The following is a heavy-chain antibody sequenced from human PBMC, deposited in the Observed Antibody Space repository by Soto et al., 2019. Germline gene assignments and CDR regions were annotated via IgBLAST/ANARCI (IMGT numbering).Heavy chain of an antibody. CDR1: GYTFTSYG. Sequence: ASVKVSCKASGYTFTSYGISWVRQAPGQGLEWMGWISAYNGNTNYAQKLQGRVTMTTDTSTSTAYMELRSLRSEDTAVYYCARDQTYCGGDCYSRDAFDIWGQGTMVTVSS. J-gene: IGHJ3*02. CDR3: ARDQTYCGGDCYSRDAFDI. CDR2: ISAYNGNT. V-gene: IGHV1-18*01. D-gene: IGHD2-21*01.